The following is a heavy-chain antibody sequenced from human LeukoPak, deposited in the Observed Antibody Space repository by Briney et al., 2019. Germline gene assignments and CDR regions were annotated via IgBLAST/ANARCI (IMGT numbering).Heavy chain of an antibody. CDR2: IWYDGSNK. D-gene: IGHD5-18*01. V-gene: IGHV3-30*02. CDR1: GFTFSSYG. CDR3: ATPDGVDTAMVTGFDY. Sequence: GGSLRLSCAASGFTFSSYGMHWVRQAPGKGLEWVAVIWYDGSNKYYADSVKGRFTISRDNSKNTLYLQMNSLRAEDTAVYYCATPDGVDTAMVTGFDYWGQGTLVTVSS. J-gene: IGHJ4*02.